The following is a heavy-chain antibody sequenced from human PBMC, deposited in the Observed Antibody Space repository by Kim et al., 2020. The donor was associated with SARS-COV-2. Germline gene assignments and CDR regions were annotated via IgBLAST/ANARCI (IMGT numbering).Heavy chain of an antibody. Sequence: STTYTPSLKRRVTISVDTSKNQVALKLSSVTAADTAVYYCARGAMGSFDNWGQGTLVTVSS. CDR2: ST. V-gene: IGHV4-59*09. J-gene: IGHJ4*02. D-gene: IGHD5-18*01. CDR3: ARGAMGSFDN.